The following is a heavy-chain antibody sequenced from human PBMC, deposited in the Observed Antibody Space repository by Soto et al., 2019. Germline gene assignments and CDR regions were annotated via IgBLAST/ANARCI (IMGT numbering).Heavy chain of an antibody. J-gene: IGHJ6*02. Sequence: SETLSLTCTVSGGSISSYYWSWIRQPPGKGLEWIGYIYYSGSTNYNPSLKSRVTISVDTSKNQFSLKLSSVTAADKAVYYCARDRTTYYYDSSGYYNQAPTYYYYGMDVWGQGTTVTVSS. CDR3: ARDRTTYYYDSSGYYNQAPTYYYYGMDV. CDR2: IYYSGST. D-gene: IGHD3-22*01. V-gene: IGHV4-59*01. CDR1: GGSISSYY.